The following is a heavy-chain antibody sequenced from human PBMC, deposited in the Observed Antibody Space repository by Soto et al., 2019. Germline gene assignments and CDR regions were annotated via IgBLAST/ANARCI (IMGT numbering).Heavy chain of an antibody. Sequence: QVQLQESGPGLVKPSETLSLTCSVSGGSISSGGYSWNWIRQRPGKGLEWIGYIYSSGSTYYSPSLKSRAAISVDMSQNQLSLELTSVTAADTAVYYCARVTGPIHLDFDYWGQGTLVTVSS. CDR1: GGSISSGGYS. J-gene: IGHJ4*02. CDR2: IYSSGST. CDR3: ARVTGPIHLDFDY. V-gene: IGHV4-31*03. D-gene: IGHD2-21*01.